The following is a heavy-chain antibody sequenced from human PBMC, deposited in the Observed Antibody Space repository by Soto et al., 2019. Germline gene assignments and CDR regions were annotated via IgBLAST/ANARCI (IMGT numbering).Heavy chain of an antibody. V-gene: IGHV1-69*02. J-gene: IGHJ6*02. D-gene: IGHD6-13*01. CDR3: ARVGQLGIAAGAYCYVLDV. CDR2: IIPILGIA. CDR1: GGTFSSYT. Sequence: ASVKVSCKASGGTFSSYTISWVRQAPGQGLEWMGRIIPILGIANYAQKFQGRVTITADKSTSTAYMELSSLRSEDTAVYYCARVGQLGIAAGAYCYVLDVRARGTTVPVSS.